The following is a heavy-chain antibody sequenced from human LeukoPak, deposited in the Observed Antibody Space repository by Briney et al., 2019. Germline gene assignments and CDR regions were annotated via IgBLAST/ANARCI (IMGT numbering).Heavy chain of an antibody. D-gene: IGHD1-26*01. CDR2: IKRKKDGGTT. CDR3: ARDSGRYVLAN. J-gene: IGHJ4*02. CDR1: GFTFSDAW. V-gene: IGHV3-15*01. Sequence: PGGSVRLSCAVSGFTFSDAWMSWVRQAPGKGLEWVGRIKRKKDGGTTDYAAPVKGRFTISRDDSKNTLYLQMNSLRIEDTAVYYCARDSGRYVLANWGQGTLVTVSS.